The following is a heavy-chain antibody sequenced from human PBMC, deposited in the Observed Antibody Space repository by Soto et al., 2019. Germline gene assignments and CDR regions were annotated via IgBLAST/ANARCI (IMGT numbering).Heavy chain of an antibody. V-gene: IGHV4-59*08. J-gene: IGHJ4*02. CDR1: GGSISSYY. Sequence: SESLSLTCTVSGGSISSYYWSWIRQPPGKGLEWIGYIYYSGSTNYNPSLKSRVTISVDTSKNQFSLKLSSVTAADTALYYCARRYGYSFDYWGQGTLVTVSS. CDR3: ARRYGYSFDY. CDR2: IYYSGST. D-gene: IGHD1-1*01.